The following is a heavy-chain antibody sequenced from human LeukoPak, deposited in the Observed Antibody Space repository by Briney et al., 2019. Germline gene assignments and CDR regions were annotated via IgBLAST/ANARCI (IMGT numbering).Heavy chain of an antibody. CDR1: GYTFTGYY. D-gene: IGHD3-22*01. Sequence: GASVKVSCKASGYTFTGYYMHWVRQAPGQGLEWMGWINPNSGGTNYAQKFQGRVTMTRDTSISTAYMELSRLRSDDTAVYYCAKDSSGSYRGVSEYFQHWGQGTLVTVSS. CDR2: INPNSGGT. CDR3: AKDSSGSYRGVSEYFQH. J-gene: IGHJ1*01. V-gene: IGHV1-2*02.